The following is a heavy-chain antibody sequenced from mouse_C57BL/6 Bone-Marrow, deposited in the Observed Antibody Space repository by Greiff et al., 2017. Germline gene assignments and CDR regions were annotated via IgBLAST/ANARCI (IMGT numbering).Heavy chain of an antibody. CDR2: ISPGNGDT. CDR3: ARGTTVVAPGV. V-gene: IGHV1-12*01. D-gene: IGHD1-1*01. Sequence: LQQSGAELVRPGASVKMSCKASGYTFTSYNMHWVKQTPRQGPEWIGAISPGNGDTSYKKKFKGKATLTVDKSSRTAYMQRSSLTSEDSAVYVCARGTTVVAPGVWGTGTTVTVAS. J-gene: IGHJ1*03. CDR1: GYTFTSYN.